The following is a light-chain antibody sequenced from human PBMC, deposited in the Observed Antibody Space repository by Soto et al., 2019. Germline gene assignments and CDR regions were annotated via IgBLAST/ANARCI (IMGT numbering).Light chain of an antibody. V-gene: IGKV1-39*01. CDR3: QQSYSTPIT. J-gene: IGKJ5*01. CDR2: AAS. Sequence: IQFTQSPSSLSASVGDRIPLTCRASQGISSYLAWYQQKPGKAPKLLIHAASSLESGVPSRFSGSGSGTDFTLTISSLQPEDFATYYCQQSYSTPITFGQGTRLEIK. CDR1: QGISSY.